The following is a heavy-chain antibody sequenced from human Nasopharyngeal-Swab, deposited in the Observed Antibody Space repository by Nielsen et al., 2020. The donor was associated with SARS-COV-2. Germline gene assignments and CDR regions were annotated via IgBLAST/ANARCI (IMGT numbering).Heavy chain of an antibody. CDR2: MNPNSGNT. V-gene: IGHV1-8*01. CDR3: ARGSYDILTGYRAYYYYGMDV. Sequence: ASVKVSCKASGYTFTSYDINWVRQATGQGLEWMGWMNPNSGNTGYAQKFQGRVTMTRNTSISTAYMELSSLRSEDTAVYYCARGSYDILTGYRAYYYYGMDVWGQGTTVTVSS. J-gene: IGHJ6*02. CDR1: GYTFTSYD. D-gene: IGHD3-9*01.